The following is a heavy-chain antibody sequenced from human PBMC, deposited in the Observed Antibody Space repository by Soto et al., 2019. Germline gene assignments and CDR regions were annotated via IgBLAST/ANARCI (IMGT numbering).Heavy chain of an antibody. CDR1: GFTFSSYE. J-gene: IGHJ3*02. V-gene: IGHV3-48*03. D-gene: IGHD3-10*01. CDR2: ISSSGSTI. CDR3: ARDYPRKLLKDAFDI. Sequence: EVQLVESGGGLVQPGGSLRLSCAASGFTFSSYEMNWVRQAPGKGLEWVSYISSSGSTIYYADSVKGRFTISRDNAKNSLYLQMNSLRAEDTAVYYCARDYPRKLLKDAFDIWGQGTMVTVSS.